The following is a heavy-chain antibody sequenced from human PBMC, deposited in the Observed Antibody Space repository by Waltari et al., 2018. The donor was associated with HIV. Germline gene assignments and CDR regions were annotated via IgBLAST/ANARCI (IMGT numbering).Heavy chain of an antibody. V-gene: IGHV4-34*01. CDR1: GGSFSGYY. CDR3: ARGGATVKGYYYYGMDV. Sequence: QVQLQQWGAGLLKPSETLSLTCAVYGGSFSGYYWSWIRQPPGKGLEWIGEINHSGSTNYNPSLKSRVTISVDTSKNQFSLKLSSVTAADTAVYYCARGGATVKGYYYYGMDVWGQGTTVTVSS. J-gene: IGHJ6*02. CDR2: INHSGST. D-gene: IGHD4-4*01.